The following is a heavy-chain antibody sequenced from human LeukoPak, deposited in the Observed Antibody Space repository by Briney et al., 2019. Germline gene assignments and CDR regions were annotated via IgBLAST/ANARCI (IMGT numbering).Heavy chain of an antibody. V-gene: IGHV3-23*01. CDR3: AKDRRLPWDYFDS. D-gene: IGHD5-12*01. CDR1: GFTFSSYA. Sequence: GGSLRLSCAASGFTFSSYAMSWFRQAPGRGLEWVSAIDGSGSSTYYADSVKGRITISRDNSKNTLYLQMNSLRAEDTAIYYCAKDRRLPWDYFDSWGQGTLVTVSS. J-gene: IGHJ4*02. CDR2: IDGSGSST.